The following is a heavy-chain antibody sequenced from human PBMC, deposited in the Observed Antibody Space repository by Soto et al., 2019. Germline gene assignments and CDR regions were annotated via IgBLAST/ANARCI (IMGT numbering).Heavy chain of an antibody. Sequence: GESLKISCTTSGYSFENYWIGWVRQMPGKGLEWMGIIYAGGSDTRYSPSLQGHVTISADKSITTAYLQWSSLKASDTAIYYCARHDSLHFGMDSWGQGTMVTVSS. CDR3: ARHDSLHFGMDS. CDR1: GYSFENYW. V-gene: IGHV5-51*01. J-gene: IGHJ6*02. CDR2: IYAGGSDT. D-gene: IGHD2-21*01.